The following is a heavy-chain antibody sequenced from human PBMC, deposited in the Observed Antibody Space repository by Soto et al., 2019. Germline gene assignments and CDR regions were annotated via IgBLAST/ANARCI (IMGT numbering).Heavy chain of an antibody. CDR2: INPSGGST. D-gene: IGHD3-9*01. J-gene: IGHJ6*02. CDR1: GYTFTSYY. CDR3: ARYPYYDILTGYYSDYYYYGMDV. V-gene: IGHV1-46*03. Sequence: GASVKVSCKASGYTFTSYYMHWVRQAPGQGLEWMGIINPSGGSTSYAQKFQGRVTMTRDTSTSTVYMELSSLRSEDTAVYYCARYPYYDILTGYYSDYYYYGMDVWGQGTTVTVSS.